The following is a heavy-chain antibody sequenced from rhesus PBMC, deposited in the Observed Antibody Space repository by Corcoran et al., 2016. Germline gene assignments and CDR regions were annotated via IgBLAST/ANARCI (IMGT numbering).Heavy chain of an antibody. J-gene: IGHJ4*01. Sequence: QVQLVQSGPEVKQPGASVKVSCKASGYSFTTYGMNWVRQAPGQGLEWMGWRNTYPGHPTYAQVFTERFVFSIDTSVSTVYLQISSLKAEDTAVYYCARSNTVTVFDYWGQGVLVTVSS. CDR2: RNTYPGHP. D-gene: IGHD4-23*01. CDR3: ARSNTVTVFDY. CDR1: GYSFTTYG. V-gene: IGHV7-193*01.